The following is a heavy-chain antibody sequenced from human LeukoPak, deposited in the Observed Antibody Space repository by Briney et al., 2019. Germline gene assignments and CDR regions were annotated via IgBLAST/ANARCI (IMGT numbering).Heavy chain of an antibody. D-gene: IGHD5-24*01. CDR2: MNPNSGNT. Sequence: ASVKVSCKASGYIFTSYDINWVRQATGQGLEWMGWMNPNSGNTGYAQKFQGRVTMTRNTSISTAYMELSSLRSEDTAVYYCARGLGLWGWLQLEYGMDVWGQGTTVTVSS. J-gene: IGHJ6*02. CDR3: ARGLGLWGWLQLEYGMDV. V-gene: IGHV1-8*01. CDR1: GYIFTSYD.